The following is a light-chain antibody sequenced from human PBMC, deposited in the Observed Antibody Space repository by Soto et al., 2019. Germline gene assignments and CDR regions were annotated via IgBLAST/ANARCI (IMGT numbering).Light chain of an antibody. CDR1: SSDVGGYNY. CDR3: SSYTSSSTLGGVV. Sequence: QSVLTQPASVSGSPGQSITISCTGTSSDVGGYNYVSWYQQHPGKAPKLVIYDVSNRPSGVSNRFSGSKSGNTASLTISGLQAEDEADYYCSSYTSSSTLGGVVFGGGTQLTVL. CDR2: DVS. V-gene: IGLV2-14*01. J-gene: IGLJ2*01.